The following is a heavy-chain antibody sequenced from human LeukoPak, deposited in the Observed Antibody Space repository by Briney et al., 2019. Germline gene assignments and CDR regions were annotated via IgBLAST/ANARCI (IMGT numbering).Heavy chain of an antibody. J-gene: IGHJ5*02. CDR2: INHSGRT. Sequence: SETLSLTCAVSGGSFSGYYWTWIRQPPGKGLEWIGEINHSGRTNYNPSLKSRVIMSVDTSKNQFSLKLSSVTAADTAVYYCARPLGYCSDSRCPQSWFAPWGQGTLVTVSS. V-gene: IGHV4-34*01. D-gene: IGHD2-15*01. CDR3: ARPLGYCSDSRCPQSWFAP. CDR1: GGSFSGYY.